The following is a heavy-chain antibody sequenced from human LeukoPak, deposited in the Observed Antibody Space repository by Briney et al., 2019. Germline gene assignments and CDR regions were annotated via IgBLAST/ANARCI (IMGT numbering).Heavy chain of an antibody. V-gene: IGHV3-23*01. J-gene: IGHJ4*02. Sequence: PGGSLRLSCAASGFTFNNYAMNWVRQVPGKGLEWVSTLNGDGTTTFYADSVRGRFTISRETSKNTLYLQMHSLRAEDTAKYYCAKSYSATSSVMDDWGQGTLVTVSS. CDR2: LNGDGTTT. CDR1: GFTFNNYA. CDR3: AKSYSATSSVMDD. D-gene: IGHD1-26*01.